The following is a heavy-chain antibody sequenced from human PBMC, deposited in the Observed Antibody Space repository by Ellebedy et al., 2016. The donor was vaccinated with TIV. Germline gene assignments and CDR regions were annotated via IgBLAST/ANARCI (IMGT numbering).Heavy chain of an antibody. D-gene: IGHD5-18*01. CDR1: GFTFRSYA. CDR2: VNGGGFVI. Sequence: PGGSLRLSCTASGFTFRSYAMSWVRQAPGKGLEWVAGVNGGGFVIAYADSVKGRFTISRDNSKSMVHLQMNSLRPEDTAVYYCAKDRTSGDGYWVFDQWGQGTLVTVSS. V-gene: IGHV3-23*01. CDR3: AKDRTSGDGYWVFDQ. J-gene: IGHJ4*02.